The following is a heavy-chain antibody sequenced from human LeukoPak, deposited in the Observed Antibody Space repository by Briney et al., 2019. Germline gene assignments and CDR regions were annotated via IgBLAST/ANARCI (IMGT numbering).Heavy chain of an antibody. D-gene: IGHD4-17*01. CDR1: GYTFTSYG. V-gene: IGHV1-18*01. CDR2: ISAYNGNT. J-gene: IGHJ4*02. CDR3: ARDRASYGDYPTDFDY. Sequence: ASVKASCKASGYTFTSYGISWVRQAPGQGIEWMGWISAYNGNTNYAQKLQGRVTMTTDTSTSTAYMELRSLRSDDTAVYYCARDRASYGDYPTDFDYWGQGTLVTVSS.